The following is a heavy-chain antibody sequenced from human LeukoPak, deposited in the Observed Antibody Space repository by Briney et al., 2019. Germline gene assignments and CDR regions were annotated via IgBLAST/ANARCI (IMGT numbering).Heavy chain of an antibody. Sequence: PGGSLRLSCAASGFTFSSYAMSWVRQAPGKGLEWVSAISGSGGSTYYADSVKGRFTISRDNSKNTLYLQMNSLRAEDTAVYYCAKLFGFLEWLLYNYFDYWGQGTLVTVSS. V-gene: IGHV3-23*01. CDR3: AKLFGFLEWLLYNYFDY. J-gene: IGHJ4*02. CDR2: ISGSGGST. CDR1: GFTFSSYA. D-gene: IGHD3-3*01.